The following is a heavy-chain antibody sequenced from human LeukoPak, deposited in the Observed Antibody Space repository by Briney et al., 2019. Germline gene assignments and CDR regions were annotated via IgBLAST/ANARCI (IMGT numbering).Heavy chain of an antibody. CDR1: GFTFGDFV. D-gene: IGHD3-10*01. J-gene: IGHJ4*02. CDR2: ISSSGSTI. V-gene: IGHV3-11*01. Sequence: GGSLRLSCTASGFTFGDFVMSWVRQAPGKGLEWVSYISSSGSTIYYADSVKGRFTISRDNAKNSLYLQMNSLRAEDTAVYYCARGYGGYYFDYWGQGTLVTVSS. CDR3: ARGYGGYYFDY.